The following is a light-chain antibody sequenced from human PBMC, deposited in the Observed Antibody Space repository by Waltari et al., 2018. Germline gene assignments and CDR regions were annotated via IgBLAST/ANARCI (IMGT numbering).Light chain of an antibody. Sequence: SYELTQPPSVSVSPGQTASITCSGDILGNKYASWYHQKPGQSPLLVIYQDTKRPSEVPERFAGSKSGNAATLTITGTQAVDEADYYCQALGTGAWVFGGGTKLTVL. J-gene: IGLJ3*02. CDR1: ILGNKY. CDR2: QDT. CDR3: QALGTGAWV. V-gene: IGLV3-1*01.